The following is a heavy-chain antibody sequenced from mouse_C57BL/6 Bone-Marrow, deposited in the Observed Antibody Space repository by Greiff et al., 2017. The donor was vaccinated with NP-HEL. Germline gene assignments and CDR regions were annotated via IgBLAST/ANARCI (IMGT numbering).Heavy chain of an antibody. J-gene: IGHJ4*01. CDR2: IHPNSGST. V-gene: IGHV1-64*01. D-gene: IGHD3-2*02. CDR1: GYTFTSYW. Sequence: QVQLQQPGAELVKPGASVKLSCKASGYTFTSYWMHWVKQRPGQGLEWIGMIHPNSGSTNYNEKFKSKATLTVDKSSSTAYMQLSSLTSEDSAVYYCARPRQLRPSMDYWGQGTSVTVSS. CDR3: ARPRQLRPSMDY.